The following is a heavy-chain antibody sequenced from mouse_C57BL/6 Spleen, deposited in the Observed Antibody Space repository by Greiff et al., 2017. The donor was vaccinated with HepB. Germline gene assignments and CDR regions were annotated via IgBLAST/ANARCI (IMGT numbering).Heavy chain of an antibody. CDR1: GFSLTSYG. Sequence: VNLVESGPGLVQPSQSLSITCTVSGFSLTSYGVHWVRQSPGKGLEWLGVIWSGGSTDYNAAFISRLSISTDNSKSQVIFKMNSLQADDTAIYYCARTPGMITNYYAMDYWGQGTSVTVSS. V-gene: IGHV2-2*01. CDR2: IWSGGST. CDR3: ARTPGMITNYYAMDY. D-gene: IGHD2-4*01. J-gene: IGHJ4*01.